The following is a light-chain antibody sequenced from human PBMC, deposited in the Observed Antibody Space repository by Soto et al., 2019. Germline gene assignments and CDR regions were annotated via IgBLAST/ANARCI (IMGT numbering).Light chain of an antibody. Sequence: QSVLTQPASVSGSPGQSITISCTGTSSDVGGYNYVSWYQQHPGKAPKLMIYEVSNRPSGVSNRFSGSKSGNTASLTISGLQDEDEADYYWSSYTSSSTWVFGGGTKLTVL. CDR1: SSDVGGYNY. J-gene: IGLJ3*02. CDR2: EVS. V-gene: IGLV2-14*01. CDR3: SSYTSSSTWV.